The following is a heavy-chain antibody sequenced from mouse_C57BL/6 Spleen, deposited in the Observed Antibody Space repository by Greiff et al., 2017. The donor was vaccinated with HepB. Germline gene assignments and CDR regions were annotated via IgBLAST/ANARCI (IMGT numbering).Heavy chain of an antibody. V-gene: IGHV1-55*01. CDR1: GYTFTSYW. D-gene: IGHD2-4*01. CDR3: ARFYDYDEGGYYYAMDY. CDR2: IYPGSGST. Sequence: QVQLQQPGAELVKPGASVKMSCKASGYTFTSYWITWVKQRPGQGLEWIGDIYPGSGSTNYNEKFKSKATLTVDTSSSTAYMQLSSLTSEDSAVYYCARFYDYDEGGYYYAMDYWGQGTSVTVSS. J-gene: IGHJ4*01.